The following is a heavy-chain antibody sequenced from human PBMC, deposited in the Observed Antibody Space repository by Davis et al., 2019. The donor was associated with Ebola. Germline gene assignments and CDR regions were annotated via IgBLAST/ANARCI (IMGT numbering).Heavy chain of an antibody. Sequence: SETLSLTCTVSGGSISRSSYYWGWIRQPPGKGLEWIGSIYYSGSTYYNPSLKSRVTISVDTSKNQFSLKLSSVTAADTAVYYCARRRSSSWYGDNWFDPWGQGTLVTVSS. CDR2: IYYSGST. V-gene: IGHV4-39*01. CDR3: ARRRSSSWYGDNWFDP. J-gene: IGHJ5*02. CDR1: GGSISRSSYY. D-gene: IGHD6-13*01.